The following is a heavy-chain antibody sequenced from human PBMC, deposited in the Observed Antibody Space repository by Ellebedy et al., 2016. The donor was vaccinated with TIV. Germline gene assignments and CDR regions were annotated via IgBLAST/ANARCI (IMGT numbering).Heavy chain of an antibody. Sequence: ASVKVSXXASGYAFTGYFIHWVRQAPGQGLEWMGIINPSGGSTSYAQKFQGRLTMTRDTSTRTVYMELSSLTSEDTAVYYCARNSGASEIWGQGTRVTVSS. CDR1: GYAFTGYF. V-gene: IGHV1-46*01. J-gene: IGHJ3*02. D-gene: IGHD2-15*01. CDR2: INPSGGST. CDR3: ARNSGASEI.